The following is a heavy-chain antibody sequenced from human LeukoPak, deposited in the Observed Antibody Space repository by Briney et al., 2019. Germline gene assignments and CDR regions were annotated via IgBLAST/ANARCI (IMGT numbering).Heavy chain of an antibody. CDR3: ARSKKITMIVMKIPKTNWFDP. D-gene: IGHD3-22*01. Sequence: MPSETLSLTCAVSGGSISTGNWWTWVRQSPDKGLEWIGGIYHNGSTNYNPSLKSRVTISVDTSKNQFSLKLSSVTAADTAVYYCARSKKITMIVMKIPKTNWFDPWGQGTLVTVSS. CDR2: IYHNGST. CDR1: GGSISTGNW. V-gene: IGHV4-4*02. J-gene: IGHJ5*02.